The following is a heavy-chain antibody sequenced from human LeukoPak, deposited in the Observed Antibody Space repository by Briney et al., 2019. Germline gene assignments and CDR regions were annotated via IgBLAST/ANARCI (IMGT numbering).Heavy chain of an antibody. CDR3: ARGRGVHDSHTYDYFDY. D-gene: IGHD3-22*01. V-gene: IGHV1-46*01. CDR1: GYTFTSYY. Sequence: ASVKVSCTASGYTFTSYYIHWVRQAPGQGLEWMGIINPAGGSTTYAQKFQGSRLTLTRDTSTSKVYMELSSLRSEDTAVYYCARGRGVHDSHTYDYFDYWGQGSLVTVSS. CDR2: INPAGGST. J-gene: IGHJ4*02.